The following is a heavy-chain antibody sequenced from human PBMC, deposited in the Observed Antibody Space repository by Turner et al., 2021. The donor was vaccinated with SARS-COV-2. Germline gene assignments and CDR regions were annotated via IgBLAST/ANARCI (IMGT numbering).Heavy chain of an antibody. V-gene: IGHV3-30*18. CDR1: GFTFSSYG. Sequence: GGGVVQPGRSLRPSCAASGFTFSSYGMHWVRQAPGKGLEWVAVISYDGSNKHYADSVKGRFTISSDKSKYTLYLQMNSLRAEDTAVYYCAKDRSNGGDYVWGYLDYWGHGTLVTVSS. CDR2: ISYDGSNK. D-gene: IGHD3-10*02. J-gene: IGHJ4*01. CDR3: AKDRSNGGDYVWGYLDY.